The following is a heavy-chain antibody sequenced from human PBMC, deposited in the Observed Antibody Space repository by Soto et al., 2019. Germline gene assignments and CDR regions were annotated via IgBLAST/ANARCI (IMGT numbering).Heavy chain of an antibody. CDR1: GFTFSSYA. Sequence: PGGSLRLSCAASGFTFSSYAMHWVRQAPGKGLEWVAVISYDGSNKYYADSVKGRFTISRDNSKNTLYLQMNSLRAEDTAVYYCARDLGTAAAGTVPCSYCGQGTLVTVS. CDR2: ISYDGSNK. V-gene: IGHV3-30-3*01. J-gene: IGHJ4*01. D-gene: IGHD6-13*01. CDR3: ARDLGTAAAGTVPCSY.